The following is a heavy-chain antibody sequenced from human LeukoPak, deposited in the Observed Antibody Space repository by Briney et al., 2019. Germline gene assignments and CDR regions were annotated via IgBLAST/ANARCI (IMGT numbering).Heavy chain of an antibody. CDR3: ARDMSPWETRNPDAFDI. V-gene: IGHV3-30*02. CDR1: GFTFSSYG. J-gene: IGHJ3*02. CDR2: IRYDGSNK. D-gene: IGHD1-14*01. Sequence: SGGSLRLSCAASGFTFSSYGMHWVRQAPGKGLEWVAFIRYDGSNKYYADSVRGRFTISRDNSKNTLYLHMNSLRAEDTAVYYCARDMSPWETRNPDAFDIWGQGTMVTVSS.